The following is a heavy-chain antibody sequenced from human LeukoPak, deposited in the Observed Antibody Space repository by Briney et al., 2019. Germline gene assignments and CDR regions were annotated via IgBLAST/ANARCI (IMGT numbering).Heavy chain of an antibody. V-gene: IGHV3-53*01. CDR1: GFTVSSNY. J-gene: IGHJ6*02. CDR3: ARERVPMVRGVNYYYYGMDV. Sequence: GGSLRLSCAASGFTVSSNYMSWVRQAPGKGLEWVSVSYSGGSTYYADSVKGRFTISRDNSKNTLYLQMNSLRAEDTAVYYCARERVPMVRGVNYYYYGMDVWGQGTTVTVSS. D-gene: IGHD3-10*01. CDR2: SYSGGST.